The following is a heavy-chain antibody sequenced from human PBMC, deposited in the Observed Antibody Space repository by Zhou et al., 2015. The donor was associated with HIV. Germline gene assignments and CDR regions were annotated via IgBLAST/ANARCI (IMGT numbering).Heavy chain of an antibody. Sequence: QVQLVQSGAEVKKPGASVKVSCKASGFIFTGYYMHWVRQAPGQGLEWMGWVNPETGATLYEQKFQGRVTMTRDLSITTTYMELTWLRSDDTAVYYCAREAGGWYHLDFWGQGTLVPVSS. CDR3: AREAGGWYHLDF. D-gene: IGHD6-19*01. V-gene: IGHV1-2*02. CDR1: GFIFTGYY. CDR2: VNPETGAT. J-gene: IGHJ4*02.